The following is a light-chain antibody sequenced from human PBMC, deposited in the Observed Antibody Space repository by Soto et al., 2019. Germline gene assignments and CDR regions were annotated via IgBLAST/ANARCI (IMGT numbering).Light chain of an antibody. CDR1: SSDIGGYNY. CDR3: GSYRSGRPYD. J-gene: IGLJ1*01. V-gene: IGLV2-14*01. Sequence: QSALTQPASVSGSPGQSITISCTGTSSDIGGYNYVSWYQQHQGKGPKLMIYEVRNRPSGISNRFSAYKSGNTASLTISGLLAEDELHHYCGSYRSGRPYDFGNGTKLTVL. CDR2: EVR.